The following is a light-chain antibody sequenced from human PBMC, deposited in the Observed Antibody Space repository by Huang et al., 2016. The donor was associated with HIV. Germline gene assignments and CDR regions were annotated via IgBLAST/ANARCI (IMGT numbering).Light chain of an antibody. Sequence: EIVMTQSPVSLPVTPGEPASISCRSSQSLLHSNGYNYLDWYLQKPGQSPQLLSYLGSNRASGVPDRFSGSGSGTDFTLKISRVEAEDVGVYYCMQARQTPRTFGQGTKVEIK. CDR2: LGS. CDR1: QSLLHSNGYNY. V-gene: IGKV2-28*01. CDR3: MQARQTPRT. J-gene: IGKJ1*01.